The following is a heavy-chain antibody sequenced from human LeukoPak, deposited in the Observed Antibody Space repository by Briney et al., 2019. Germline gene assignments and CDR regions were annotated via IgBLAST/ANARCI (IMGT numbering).Heavy chain of an antibody. CDR1: GYSFTTYW. CDR3: ASHNWNDVDV. Sequence: TGESLKISCKASGYSFTTYWIGWVRQMPGKGLEWMGIIYPGDSDTRYSPSFQGQVTISADKSISTAYLQWSSLKASDTAMYYCASHNWNDVDVWGKGTTVTVSS. D-gene: IGHD1-20*01. V-gene: IGHV5-51*01. J-gene: IGHJ6*04. CDR2: IYPGDSDT.